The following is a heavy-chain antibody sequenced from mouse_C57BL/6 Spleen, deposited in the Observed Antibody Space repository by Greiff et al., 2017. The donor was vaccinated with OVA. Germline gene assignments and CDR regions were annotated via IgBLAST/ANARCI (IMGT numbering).Heavy chain of an antibody. J-gene: IGHJ1*03. CDR2: IYPGDGDT. CDR1: GYAFSSSW. D-gene: IGHD1-1*01. Sequence: VQLQESGPELVKPGASVKISCKASGYAFSSSWMNWVKQRPGKGLEWIGRIYPGDGDTNYNGKFKGKATLTADKPSSTAYMQLSSLTSEDSAVYFCARAIYYASSYEDWYFDVWGTGTTVTVSS. V-gene: IGHV1-82*01. CDR3: ARAIYYASSYEDWYFDV.